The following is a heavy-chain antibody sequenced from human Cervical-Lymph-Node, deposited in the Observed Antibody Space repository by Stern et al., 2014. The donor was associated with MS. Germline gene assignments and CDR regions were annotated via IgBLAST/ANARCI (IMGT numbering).Heavy chain of an antibody. J-gene: IGHJ5*02. D-gene: IGHD2-2*01. Sequence: VQLVESGPGLVKPSQTLSLTCTVSGGSISSGDYYWSWLRQPPRKGLEWLGELYYSVSTYYNPSLKSRVTISVDTSKNQFSLKLSSVTAADTAVYYCASANCSSTSCPNWFDPWGQGTLVTVSS. CDR2: LYYSVST. CDR1: GGSISSGDYY. V-gene: IGHV4-30-4*01. CDR3: ASANCSSTSCPNWFDP.